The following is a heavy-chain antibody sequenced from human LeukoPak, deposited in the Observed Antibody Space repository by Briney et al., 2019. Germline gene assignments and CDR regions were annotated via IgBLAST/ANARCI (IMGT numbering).Heavy chain of an antibody. J-gene: IGHJ4*02. CDR1: GFTFSSYA. Sequence: PGGSLRLSCAASGFTFSSYAMSWVRQAPGKGLEWVSAISGSGGSTYYADSVKGRFTISRDNSKNTLYLQMNSLRAEDMAVYYCARDIGPSIVVVPAAIGYWGQGTLVTVSS. V-gene: IGHV3-23*01. CDR3: ARDIGPSIVVVPAAIGY. D-gene: IGHD2-2*01. CDR2: ISGSGGST.